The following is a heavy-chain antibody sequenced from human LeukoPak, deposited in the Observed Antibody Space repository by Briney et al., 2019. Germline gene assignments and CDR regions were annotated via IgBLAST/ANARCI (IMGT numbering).Heavy chain of an antibody. CDR2: IYSDGST. CDR3: AREGVRDGYNFGFDY. D-gene: IGHD5-24*01. Sequence: SGGSLRLSCAASGFTVSSNYMSWVRQAPGKGLEWVSVIYSDGSTYYADSVKGRFTISRDNSKNTLYLQMNSLRAEDTAVYYCAREGVRDGYNFGFDYWGQGTLVTVSS. V-gene: IGHV3-53*01. J-gene: IGHJ4*02. CDR1: GFTVSSNY.